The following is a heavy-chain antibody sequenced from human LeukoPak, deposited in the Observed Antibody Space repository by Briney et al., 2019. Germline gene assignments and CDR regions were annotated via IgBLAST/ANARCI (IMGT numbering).Heavy chain of an antibody. CDR1: GGSFSGYY. D-gene: IGHD3-22*01. J-gene: IGHJ4*02. V-gene: IGHV4-34*01. CDR2: INHSGST. CDR3: ASLKGYYYDSSGYYPRTYYFDY. Sequence: SETLSLTCAVYGGSFSGYYWSWIRQPPGKGLEWIGEINHSGSTNYNPSLKSRVTISVDTSKNQFSLKLSSVTAADTAVYYCASLKGYYYDSSGYYPRTYYFDYWGQGTLVTVSS.